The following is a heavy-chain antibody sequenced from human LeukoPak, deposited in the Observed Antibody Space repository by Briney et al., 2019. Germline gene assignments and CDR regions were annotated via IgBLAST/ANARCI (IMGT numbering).Heavy chain of an antibody. CDR2: INWNGGST. J-gene: IGHJ4*02. CDR3: ARGDRSCGGDCYTSYFDY. D-gene: IGHD2-21*02. Sequence: PGGSLRLSCAASGFTFDDYGMSWVRQAPGKGLEWVSGINWNGGSTGYADSVRGRFTISRDNAKNSLYLQMNSLRAEDTAVYYCARGDRSCGGDCYTSYFDYWGQGALVTVSS. V-gene: IGHV3-20*04. CDR1: GFTFDDYG.